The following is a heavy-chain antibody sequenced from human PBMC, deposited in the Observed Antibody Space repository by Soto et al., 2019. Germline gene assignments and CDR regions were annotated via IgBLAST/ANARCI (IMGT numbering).Heavy chain of an antibody. Sequence: SQTLSLTCAISGDSVSSNSAAWNWIRQSPSRGLEWLGRTYYRSKWYNDYAVSVKSRITINPDTSKNQFSLQLNSVTPEDTAVYYFARAAKTGTIRNVYNWFDPWGQGTLVTVSS. V-gene: IGHV6-1*01. CDR3: ARAAKTGTIRNVYNWFDP. J-gene: IGHJ5*02. D-gene: IGHD1-7*01. CDR1: GDSVSSNSAA. CDR2: TYYRSKWYN.